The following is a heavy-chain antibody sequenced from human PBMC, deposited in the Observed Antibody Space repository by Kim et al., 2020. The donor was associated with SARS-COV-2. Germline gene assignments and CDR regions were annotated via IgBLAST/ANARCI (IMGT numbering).Heavy chain of an antibody. CDR3: ARGPILWFGEGFDY. CDR2: VNPNGGDT. V-gene: IGHV1-2*02. Sequence: ASVKVSCKASGYTFSGYYMHWVRQAPGQGLEWMGWVNPNGGDTNQAQKFQGRVTMTGDTSFSTAYMELNSLGSDDTAVYFCARGPILWFGEGFDYWGQGTLVTVSS. D-gene: IGHD3-10*01. CDR1: GYTFSGYY. J-gene: IGHJ4*02.